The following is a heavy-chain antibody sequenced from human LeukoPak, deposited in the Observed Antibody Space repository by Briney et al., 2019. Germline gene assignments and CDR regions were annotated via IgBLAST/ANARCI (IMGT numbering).Heavy chain of an antibody. V-gene: IGHV4-39*07. Sequence: SETLSLTCTVSGGSISSSSYNWGWIRQPPGKGLEWIGSIYYSGSTYYNPSLKSRVTISVDTSNNQFFLKLRSVTAADTAVYYCARDRSIIASDGTHYYYGMDVWGQGTTVTVSS. CDR1: GGSISSSSYN. J-gene: IGHJ6*02. D-gene: IGHD1-1*01. CDR3: ARDRSIIASDGTHYYYGMDV. CDR2: IYYSGST.